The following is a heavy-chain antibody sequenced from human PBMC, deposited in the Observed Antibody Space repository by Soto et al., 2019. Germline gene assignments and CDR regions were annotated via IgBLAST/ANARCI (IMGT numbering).Heavy chain of an antibody. Sequence: GGSLRLSCAASGFTFTSYSMNWVRQAPGKGLEWISYITSSSSTTYADSVKGRFTISRDNAENSLSLQMNNLRDEDTAVYYCARDLNYGFDYWGQGSLVTVSS. CDR1: GFTFTSYS. D-gene: IGHD4-17*01. CDR3: ARDLNYGFDY. J-gene: IGHJ4*02. CDR2: ITSSSSTT. V-gene: IGHV3-48*02.